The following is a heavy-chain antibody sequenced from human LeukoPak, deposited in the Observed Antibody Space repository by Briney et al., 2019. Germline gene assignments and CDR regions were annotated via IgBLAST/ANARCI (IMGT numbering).Heavy chain of an antibody. J-gene: IGHJ5*02. Sequence: SETLSLTCTVYGGSISSSSYYWGWIRQPPGKGLEWIGSIYYSGSTYYNPSLKSRVTISVDTSKNQFSLKLSSVTAADTAVYYCARGTVVNRRPDWFDPWGQGTLVTVSS. CDR2: IYYSGST. V-gene: IGHV4-39*01. D-gene: IGHD4-23*01. CDR3: ARGTVVNRRPDWFDP. CDR1: GGSISSSSYY.